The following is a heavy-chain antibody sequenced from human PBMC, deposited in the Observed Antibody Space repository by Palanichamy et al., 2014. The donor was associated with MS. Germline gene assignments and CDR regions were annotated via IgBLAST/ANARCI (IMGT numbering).Heavy chain of an antibody. V-gene: IGHV4-59*01. CDR2: VFDSGIT. J-gene: IGHJ4*02. Sequence: QVHLQESGPGLVKPSETLSLTCLVSGGSFDIYYWSWFRQPPGKGLEWIGYVFDSGITSYNTSLQSRVTISLDTSKKQFSLNLHSVTAADTAVYYCAGFRAGGFWGQGTPVTVSS. CDR1: GGSFDIYY. D-gene: IGHD3-10*01. CDR3: AGFRAGGF.